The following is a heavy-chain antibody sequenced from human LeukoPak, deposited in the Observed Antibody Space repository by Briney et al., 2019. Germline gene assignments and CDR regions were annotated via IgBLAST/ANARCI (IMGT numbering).Heavy chain of an antibody. CDR3: ARDPRRETGPYNWFDP. CDR1: GYTFTRYG. V-gene: IGHV1-18*01. D-gene: IGHD3-9*01. Sequence: ASVKVSCKASGYTFTRYGISWVRQAPGQGLQWLGWISASNGNTNYAQKFRDRVTMSTDTSTGTAYLDVRSLTSNDTAVYYCARDPRRETGPYNWFDPWGQGTLVTVSS. J-gene: IGHJ5*02. CDR2: ISASNGNT.